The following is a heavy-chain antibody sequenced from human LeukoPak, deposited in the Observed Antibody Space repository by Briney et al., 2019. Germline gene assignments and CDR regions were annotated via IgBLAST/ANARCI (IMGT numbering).Heavy chain of an antibody. D-gene: IGHD6-25*01. J-gene: IGHJ4*02. CDR3: ARRLSGTSPFDL. CDR2: ISGSGSGGST. CDR1: GFTFSSSA. Sequence: GGSLRLSCAASGFTFSSSAMSWVRQAPGKGLEWVSSISGSGSGGSTYYADSVKGRLTISRDNSKNTLYLQMNSLRVEDAAVYYCARRLSGTSPFDLWGQGTLVTVSS. V-gene: IGHV3-23*01.